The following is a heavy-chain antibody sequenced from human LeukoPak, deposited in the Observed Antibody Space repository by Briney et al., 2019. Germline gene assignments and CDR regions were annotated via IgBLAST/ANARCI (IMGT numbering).Heavy chain of an antibody. CDR1: GFIFSTYW. CDR3: ARASYFGAFDI. J-gene: IGHJ3*02. Sequence: GGSLRLSCAASGFIFSTYWMHWVRQVPGKGLVWVSRINSDGSSTSYADSVKGRFTISRDNAKNSLYLQMNSLRAEDTAVYYCARASYFGAFDIWGQGTMVTVSS. D-gene: IGHD1-26*01. V-gene: IGHV3-74*01. CDR2: INSDGSST.